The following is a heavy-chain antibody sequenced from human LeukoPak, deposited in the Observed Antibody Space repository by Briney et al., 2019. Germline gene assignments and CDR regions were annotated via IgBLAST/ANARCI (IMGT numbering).Heavy chain of an antibody. J-gene: IGHJ4*02. Sequence: EASVKVSCKASGYTFTSYGISWVRQAPGQGLEWMGWISAYNGNTNYAQKLQGRVTMTTDTSTSTAYMELRSLRSDDTAVYYCARGVLRYFDWLLRQGLYFDYWGQGTLVTVSS. V-gene: IGHV1-18*01. CDR3: ARGVLRYFDWLLRQGLYFDY. CDR2: ISAYNGNT. CDR1: GYTFTSYG. D-gene: IGHD3-9*01.